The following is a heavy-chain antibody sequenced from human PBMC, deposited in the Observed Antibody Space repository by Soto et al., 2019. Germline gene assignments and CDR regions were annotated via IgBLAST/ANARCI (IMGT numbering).Heavy chain of an antibody. Sequence: QVQLVQSGAEVKKPGASVKVSCKASGYTFTTYAMHWVRQAPGQRLEWMGWINAANGNTKYLQKFQGRITITRDTSAITAYMELSSLTSDDTAVYYCAKAMDVWGQGTTVTVSS. V-gene: IGHV1-3*01. CDR1: GYTFTTYA. CDR2: INAANGNT. J-gene: IGHJ6*02. CDR3: AKAMDV.